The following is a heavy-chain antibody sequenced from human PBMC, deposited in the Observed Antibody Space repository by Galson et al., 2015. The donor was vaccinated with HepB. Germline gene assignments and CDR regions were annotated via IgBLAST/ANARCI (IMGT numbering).Heavy chain of an antibody. CDR3: ARGMGGYDLLTGYYSYYFDF. CDR2: VNGGNGKT. J-gene: IGHJ4*02. Sequence: SCKASGYSFSDSQIHWVRQAPGQRLEWMGWVNGGNGKTRYSETFQGRVTVTRDTSAATAHLQLSRLTPEDTAVYYCARGMGGYDLLTGYYSYYFDFWGQGTGVTVSS. V-gene: IGHV1-3*01. CDR1: GYSFSDSQ. D-gene: IGHD3-9*01.